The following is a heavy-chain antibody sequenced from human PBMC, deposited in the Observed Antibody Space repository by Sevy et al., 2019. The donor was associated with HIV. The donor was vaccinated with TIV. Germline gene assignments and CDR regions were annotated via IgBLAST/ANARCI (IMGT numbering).Heavy chain of an antibody. CDR3: ARSQQQLVANLDN. V-gene: IGHV4-34*01. Sequence: SETLSLTCAVYGGSFSGYYWSWIRQPPGKGLEWIGEINHSGSTNYNPSLKSRVTITVDTSNNQFSVKLSSVTAADTAVYYCARSQQQLVANLDNWGQGTLVTVSS. D-gene: IGHD6-13*01. J-gene: IGHJ4*02. CDR2: INHSGST. CDR1: GGSFSGYY.